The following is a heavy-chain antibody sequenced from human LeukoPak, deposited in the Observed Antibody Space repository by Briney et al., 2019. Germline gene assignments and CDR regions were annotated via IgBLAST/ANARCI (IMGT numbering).Heavy chain of an antibody. D-gene: IGHD3-10*01. CDR1: GYTFTGYY. J-gene: IGHJ4*02. V-gene: IGHV1-2*04. CDR2: INPNSGGT. CDR3: ARVIFGVAFDY. Sequence: ASVKVSCKASGYTFTGYYMHWVRQAPGQGLEWMGWINPNSGGTNYAQKFQGWVTMTRDTSISTAYMELSRLRSEDTAVYYCARVIFGVAFDYWGQGTLVTVSS.